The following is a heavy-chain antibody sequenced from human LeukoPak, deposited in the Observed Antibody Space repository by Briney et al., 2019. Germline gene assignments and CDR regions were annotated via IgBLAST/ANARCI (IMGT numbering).Heavy chain of an antibody. D-gene: IGHD4-17*01. CDR2: ISSNGGST. Sequence: GGSLRLSCSASGFTFSTFGMHWVRQPPGKGLEYVSAISSNGGSTYYADSVKGRFTISRDNARNSVFLQMNSLRDEDTAVYYCARGATVTSPFDYWGQGTLVTVSS. CDR3: ARGATVTSPFDY. V-gene: IGHV3-64*04. J-gene: IGHJ4*02. CDR1: GFTFSTFG.